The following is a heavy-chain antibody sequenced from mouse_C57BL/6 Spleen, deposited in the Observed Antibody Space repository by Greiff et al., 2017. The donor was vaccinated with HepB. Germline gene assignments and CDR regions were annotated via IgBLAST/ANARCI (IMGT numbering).Heavy chain of an antibody. CDR3: ARSNYYGDYYAMDY. V-gene: IGHV1-82*01. J-gene: IGHJ4*01. Sequence: VQLQESGPELVKPGASVKISCKASGYAFSSSWMNWVKQRPGKGLEWIGRIYPGDGDTNYNQKFKGKATLTVDTSSSTAYMQLSSLTSEDSAVYYCARSNYYGDYYAMDYWGQGTSVTVSS. CDR1: GYAFSSSW. D-gene: IGHD1-1*01. CDR2: IYPGDGDT.